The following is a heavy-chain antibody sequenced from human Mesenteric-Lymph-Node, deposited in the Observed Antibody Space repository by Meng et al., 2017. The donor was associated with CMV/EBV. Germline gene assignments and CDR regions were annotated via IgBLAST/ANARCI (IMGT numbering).Heavy chain of an antibody. D-gene: IGHD6-13*01. CDR2: IYYSGST. Sequence: SETLSLTCNVSGGSISGSSYYWGWIRQPPGKGLEWIGSIYYSGSTYNNPSLKSRVTISVDTSKNQLSLNLRSVTAADTAVYYCARVGSSNFDSWGQGTLVTVSS. CDR3: ARVGSSNFDS. V-gene: IGHV4-39*07. CDR1: GGSISGSSYY. J-gene: IGHJ4*02.